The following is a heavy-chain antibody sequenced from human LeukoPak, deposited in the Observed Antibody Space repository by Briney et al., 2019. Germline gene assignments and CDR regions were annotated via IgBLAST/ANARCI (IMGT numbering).Heavy chain of an antibody. CDR3: ARDKRYSSPEYFQH. J-gene: IGHJ1*01. CDR1: GYTFTSYG. V-gene: IGHV1-18*01. D-gene: IGHD6-13*01. CDR2: TSAYNNNA. Sequence: ASVKVSCKASGYTFTSYGISWARQAPGQGLEWMGWTSAYNNNANYAQKFQGGVTMTTDTSTGTAYMELRSLRSDDTAIYFCARDKRYSSPEYFQHWGQGTRIIVSS.